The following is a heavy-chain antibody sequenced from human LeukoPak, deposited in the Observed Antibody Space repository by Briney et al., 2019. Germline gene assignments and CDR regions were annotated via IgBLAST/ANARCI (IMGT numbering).Heavy chain of an antibody. Sequence: PSETLSLTCAVSGGSISSSNWWSWVRQPPGKGLEWIGEIYHSGSTNYNPSLKSRVTISVDTSKNQFSLKLSSVTAADTAVYYCARGYGSYDILTGYYLPRGDAFDIWGQGTMVTVSS. CDR3: ARGYGSYDILTGYYLPRGDAFDI. J-gene: IGHJ3*02. V-gene: IGHV4-4*02. D-gene: IGHD3-9*01. CDR2: IYHSGST. CDR1: GGSISSSNW.